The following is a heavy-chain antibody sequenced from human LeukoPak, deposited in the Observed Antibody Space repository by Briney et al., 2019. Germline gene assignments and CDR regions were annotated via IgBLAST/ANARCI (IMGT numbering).Heavy chain of an antibody. Sequence: SETLSVTCAVSGYSISSGYCWGWIRQPPGKGLEWIGSISRSGTTYYNPSLKSRVTISVDTSKNQFSLRLSSVTAADTAVYYCARVQYYYDSTASGFDYWGQGTLVTVSS. CDR2: ISRSGTT. CDR3: ARVQYYYDSTASGFDY. D-gene: IGHD3-22*01. J-gene: IGHJ4*02. CDR1: GYSISSGYC. V-gene: IGHV4-38-2*01.